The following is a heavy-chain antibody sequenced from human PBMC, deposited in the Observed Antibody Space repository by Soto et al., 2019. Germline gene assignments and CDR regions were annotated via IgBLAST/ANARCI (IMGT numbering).Heavy chain of an antibody. CDR3: ARGRDDSGSWPFDY. V-gene: IGHV3-53*02. D-gene: IGHD1-26*01. CDR1: GFTVSSNY. Sequence: EVQLVETGGGLIQPGGSLRLSCAASGFTVSSNYMSWVRQAPGKGLEWVSVIYSGGSTYYADSVKGRFTISRDNSKNTLYLQMNSLRAVDTAVYYCARGRDDSGSWPFDYWGQGTLVTVSS. J-gene: IGHJ4*02. CDR2: IYSGGST.